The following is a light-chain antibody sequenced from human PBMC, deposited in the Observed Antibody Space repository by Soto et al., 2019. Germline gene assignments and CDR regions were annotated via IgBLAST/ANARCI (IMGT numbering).Light chain of an antibody. CDR3: AAWDDSLNASYV. Sequence: QSVLTQPRSASGTPGQRVTISCSGSSSNIGSNTVNWYQQLPGTAPKLLIYSNNQRPSGVPDRFSGSKSGTSASLAISGLQSEDEADYYCAAWDDSLNASYVFGTGTKVTVL. V-gene: IGLV1-44*01. J-gene: IGLJ1*01. CDR1: SSNIGSNT. CDR2: SNN.